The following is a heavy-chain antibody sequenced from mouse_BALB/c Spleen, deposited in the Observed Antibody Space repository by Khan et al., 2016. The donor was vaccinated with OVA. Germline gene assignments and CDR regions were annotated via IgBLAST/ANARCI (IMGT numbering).Heavy chain of an antibody. V-gene: IGHV1-5*01. CDR1: GYSFNSYL. D-gene: IGHD1-3*01. CDR3: ARGGYSSFAY. J-gene: IGHJ3*01. CDR2: IYPGNSDT. Sequence: EVQLQQSGTVLARPGASVKMSCKASGYSFNSYLIHWVKQRPGQGLEWIGDIYPGNSDTTYNQKFKDKAKLTAGNYATTAYMTLSSLTPEDSEVYYCARGGYSSFAYWGQGTLVTVSA.